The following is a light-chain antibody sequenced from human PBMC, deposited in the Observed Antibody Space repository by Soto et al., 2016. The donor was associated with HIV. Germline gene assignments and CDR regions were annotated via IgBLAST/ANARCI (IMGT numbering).Light chain of an antibody. Sequence: SYVVTQPPSVSVAPGKTARITCGGNNIGSKSVHWYQRKPGQAPVMVVYDDSDRPSGIPERFSGSNSGNTATLTISRVEAGDEADYYCQVWDSSSDHSPWVFGGGTKLTVL. CDR3: QVWDSSSDHSPWV. CDR2: DDS. J-gene: IGLJ3*02. V-gene: IGLV3-21*03. CDR1: NIGSKS.